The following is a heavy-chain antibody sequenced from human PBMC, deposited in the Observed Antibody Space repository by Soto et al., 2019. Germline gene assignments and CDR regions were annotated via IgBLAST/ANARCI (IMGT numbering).Heavy chain of an antibody. D-gene: IGHD6-13*01. CDR2: ISGSGSSI. Sequence: GGSLRLSCAASGFTFSNYAMTWVRQAPGKGLEWVSGISGSGSSIYYADSVKGRFTVSRDNSKNTLYLQMNSLRAEDTAVYYCAKGGDSSSWKNWFDPWGQGTLVTVSS. CDR1: GFTFSNYA. CDR3: AKGGDSSSWKNWFDP. V-gene: IGHV3-23*01. J-gene: IGHJ5*02.